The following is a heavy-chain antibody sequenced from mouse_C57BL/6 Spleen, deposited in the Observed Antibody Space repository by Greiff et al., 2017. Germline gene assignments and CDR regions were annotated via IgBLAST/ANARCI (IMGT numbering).Heavy chain of an antibody. J-gene: IGHJ4*01. Sequence: QVQLKQPGAELVMPGASVKLSCKASGYTFTSYWMHWVKQRPGQGLEWIGEIDPSDSYTNYNQKFKGKSTLTVDKSSSTAYMQLSSLTSEDSAVYYCARSAYYSNYGAMDYWGQGTSVTVSS. CDR3: ARSAYYSNYGAMDY. D-gene: IGHD2-5*01. V-gene: IGHV1-69*01. CDR2: IDPSDSYT. CDR1: GYTFTSYW.